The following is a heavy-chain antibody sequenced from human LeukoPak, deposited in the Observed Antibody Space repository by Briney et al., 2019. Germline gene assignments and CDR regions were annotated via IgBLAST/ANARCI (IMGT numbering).Heavy chain of an antibody. CDR3: ARVRSSASLWSSSVYGIDV. Sequence: ASVTVSCKASGYTFTSYDINWVRQAPGQGLEWMGWMNPNSGNTGYAQKFQGRVTMTRNTSISTAYMELSSLRSEDTALYYCARVRSSASLWSSSVYGIDVWGQGTTVTVSS. V-gene: IGHV1-8*01. D-gene: IGHD2-2*01. J-gene: IGHJ6*02. CDR1: GYTFTSYD. CDR2: MNPNSGNT.